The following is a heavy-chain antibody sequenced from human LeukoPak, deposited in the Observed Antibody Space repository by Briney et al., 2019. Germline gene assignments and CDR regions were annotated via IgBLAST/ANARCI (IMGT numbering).Heavy chain of an antibody. J-gene: IGHJ6*02. D-gene: IGHD2-21*02. CDR2: IYDSGST. Sequence: SETLSLTCTVSGGSISSGGYYWSWIRQHPGKGLEWIGYIYDSGSTYYNPSLKSRVTISVDTSQNQFSLKLNSVTAADTAVYYCARGGDSRGMDVWGQGTRSPSP. V-gene: IGHV4-31*03. CDR1: GGSISSGGYY. CDR3: ARGGDSRGMDV.